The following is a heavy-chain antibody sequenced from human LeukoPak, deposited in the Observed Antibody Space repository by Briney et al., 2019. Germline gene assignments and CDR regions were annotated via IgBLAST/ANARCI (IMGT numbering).Heavy chain of an antibody. V-gene: IGHV3-30*03. Sequence: GRSLRLSCAASGFTFSSYGMHWVRQAPGKGLEWVAVISYDGSNKYYADSVKGRFTISRDNSKNTLYLQMNSLRAEDTAVYYCASTRFGELAPYNWFDPWGQGTLVTVSS. CDR2: ISYDGSNK. D-gene: IGHD3-10*01. CDR3: ASTRFGELAPYNWFDP. CDR1: GFTFSSYG. J-gene: IGHJ5*02.